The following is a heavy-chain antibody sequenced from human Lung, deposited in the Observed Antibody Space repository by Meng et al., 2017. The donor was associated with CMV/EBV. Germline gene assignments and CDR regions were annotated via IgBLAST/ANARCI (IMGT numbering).Heavy chain of an antibody. J-gene: IGHJ4*02. CDR2: ISGGGGST. CDR3: ARATLEYCSSTSCYPFDY. Sequence: GEXXKISCAASGFTFSSYAMTWVRQAPGKGLEWVSVISGGGGSTYYADSVKGRFTISRDNSKNTLYLQVNSLRAEDTAVYYCARATLEYCSSTSCYPFDYWXQGTLVTVSS. D-gene: IGHD2-2*01. CDR1: GFTFSSYA. V-gene: IGHV3-23*01.